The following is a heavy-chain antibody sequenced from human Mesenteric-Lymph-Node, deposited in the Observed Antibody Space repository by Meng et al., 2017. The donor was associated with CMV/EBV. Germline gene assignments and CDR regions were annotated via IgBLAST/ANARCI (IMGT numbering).Heavy chain of an antibody. Sequence: GESLKISCAASGFTFSSYGMHWVRQAPGKGLEWVAFIRYDGSNKYYADSVKGRFTISRDNSKNTLYLQMNSLRAEDTAVYYCARLPYCSGGSCADYWGQGTLVTVSS. V-gene: IGHV3-30*02. CDR3: ARLPYCSGGSCADY. D-gene: IGHD2-15*01. J-gene: IGHJ4*02. CDR1: GFTFSSYG. CDR2: IRYDGSNK.